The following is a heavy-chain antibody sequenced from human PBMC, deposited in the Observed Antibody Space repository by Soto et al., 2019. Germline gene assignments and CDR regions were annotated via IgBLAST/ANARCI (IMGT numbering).Heavy chain of an antibody. CDR3: ARTFIGYCSSTSCYTYWFDP. CDR2: ISACNGNT. CDR1: GYTFTGYC. V-gene: IGHV1-18*01. Sequence: ASVKVSCKASGYTFTGYCISWVRQAPGQGLEWMGWISACNGNTNYAQKLQGRVTMTTDTSTSTAYMELRSLRSDDTAVYYCARTFIGYCSSTSCYTYWFDPWGQGTLVTV. J-gene: IGHJ5*02. D-gene: IGHD2-2*02.